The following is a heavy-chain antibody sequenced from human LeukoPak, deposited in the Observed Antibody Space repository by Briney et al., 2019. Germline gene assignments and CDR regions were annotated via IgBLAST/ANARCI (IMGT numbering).Heavy chain of an antibody. D-gene: IGHD6-13*01. CDR1: GYTFTSCY. CDR2: INHSGGRT. J-gene: IGHJ3*02. V-gene: IGHV1-46*01. CDR3: ARGGVAASGASDI. Sequence: ASVKVSCKASGYTFTSCYLHWVRLPPGQGLEWMGIINHSGGRTSYAQKFQDRVTVTRDTSTSTLYMELRSLRSEDTAVYYCARGGVAASGASDIWGQGTMVTVSS.